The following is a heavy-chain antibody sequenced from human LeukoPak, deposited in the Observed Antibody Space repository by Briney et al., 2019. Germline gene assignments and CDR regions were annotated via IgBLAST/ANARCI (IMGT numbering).Heavy chain of an antibody. D-gene: IGHD1-26*01. CDR3: ARHEPLSGTYLGGFDH. CDR2: IYTSGTT. CDR1: GGSIRPYY. J-gene: IGHJ4*02. V-gene: IGHV4-4*09. Sequence: SDTLSLTCTVSGGSIRPYYWIWIRQPPGKGLEWIGYIYTSGTTNYNPSLKSRVTISLDTSKNQFSLRLSSVTAADTAVYYCARHEPLSGTYLGGFDHWGQGTLVTVSS.